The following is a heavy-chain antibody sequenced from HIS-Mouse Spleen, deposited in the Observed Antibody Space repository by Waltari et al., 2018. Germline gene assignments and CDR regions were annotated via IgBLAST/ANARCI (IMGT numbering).Heavy chain of an antibody. J-gene: IGHJ4*02. CDR1: GFTFSSYS. D-gene: IGHD6-6*01. V-gene: IGHV3-21*05. CDR2: ISSSSSYI. Sequence: EVQLVESGGGLVKPGGSLRLSCAASGFTFSSYSMNWVRQAPGKGRGWVSYISSSSSYIYYADSVKGPFTISRDNAKNSLYLQMNSLRAEDTAVYYCARGSSSFPDYWGQGTLVTVSS. CDR3: ARGSSSFPDY.